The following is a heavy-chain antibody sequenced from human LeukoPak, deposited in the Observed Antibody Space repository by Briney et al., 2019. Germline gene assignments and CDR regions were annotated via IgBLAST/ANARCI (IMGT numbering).Heavy chain of an antibody. CDR3: ARDRPVRGVSTFDP. D-gene: IGHD3-10*01. CDR1: GFTFSSYW. V-gene: IGHV3-7*01. Sequence: PGGSLRLSCAASGFTFSSYWMSWVRQAPGKGLEWVANIKQDGSEKYYVDSVKGRFTISRDNAKNSLYLQMNSLRAEDTAVYYCARDRPVRGVSTFDPWGQGTLVTVSS. CDR2: IKQDGSEK. J-gene: IGHJ5*02.